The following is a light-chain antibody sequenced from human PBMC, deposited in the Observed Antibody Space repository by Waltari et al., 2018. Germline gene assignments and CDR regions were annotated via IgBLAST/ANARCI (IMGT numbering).Light chain of an antibody. V-gene: IGLV1-44*01. J-gene: IGLJ2*01. Sequence: QSVLTQPPSVSGTPGQSVTIPFSGSSSHIGNNNVNWYQQFPGAAPTLLIPFHTQRPSGVPDRFSGSKSGTSASLAISRLQSEDEADYYCGAWDDSLNGRVFGGGTKLTVL. CDR3: GAWDDSLNGRV. CDR2: FHT. CDR1: SSHIGNNN.